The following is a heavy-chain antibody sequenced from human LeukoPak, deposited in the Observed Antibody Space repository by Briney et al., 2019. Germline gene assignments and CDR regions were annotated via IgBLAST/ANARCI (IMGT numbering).Heavy chain of an antibody. CDR2: IYYSGST. CDR1: GFTFSSYS. CDR3: ARHSEPYSGSYRDY. Sequence: KPGGSLRLSCAASGFTFSSYSMNWIRQPPGKGLEWIGSIYYSGSTYYNPSLKSRVTISVDTSKNQFSLKLSSVTAADTAVYYCARHSEPYSGSYRDYWGQGTLVTVSS. D-gene: IGHD1-26*01. J-gene: IGHJ4*02. V-gene: IGHV4-39*01.